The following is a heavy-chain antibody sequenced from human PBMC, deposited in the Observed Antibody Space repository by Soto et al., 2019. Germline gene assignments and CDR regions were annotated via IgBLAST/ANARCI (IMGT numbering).Heavy chain of an antibody. J-gene: IGHJ4*02. CDR3: ARSGDNYNRLDY. Sequence: GVSLRLSCEGSGFTFSDYYISWIRQAPGKGLEWISYSSNSGTFSRYADSVKGRFSISRDNTKNLLYLQMNSLRAEDTAVYYCARSGDNYNRLDYWGQGTPVTVSS. CDR2: SSNSGTFS. CDR1: GFTFSDYY. V-gene: IGHV3-11*06. D-gene: IGHD1-1*01.